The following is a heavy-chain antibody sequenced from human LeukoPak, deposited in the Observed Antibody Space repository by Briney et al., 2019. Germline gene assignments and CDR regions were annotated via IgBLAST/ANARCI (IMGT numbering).Heavy chain of an antibody. Sequence: ASVKVSCKASGYTFTSYYMHWVRQAPGQGLEWMGIINPSGGSTSYAQKFQGRVTMTRDTSTSTVYMELGSLRSEDTAVYYCARGIVVVVTRQTWFDPWGQGTLVTVSS. CDR3: ARGIVVVVTRQTWFDP. CDR2: INPSGGST. D-gene: IGHD2-15*01. J-gene: IGHJ5*02. CDR1: GYTFTSYY. V-gene: IGHV1-46*01.